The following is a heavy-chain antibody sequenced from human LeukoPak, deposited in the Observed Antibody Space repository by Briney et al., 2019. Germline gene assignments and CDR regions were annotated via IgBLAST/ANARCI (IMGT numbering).Heavy chain of an antibody. Sequence: PGGSLRLSCAASGFTITDHHMDWVRQAPGKGLEWVSFISSSSGIIYYADSVKGRFTISRDNAKNSLYLQMDSLRVEDTAVYYCATDFNRGFDPWGQGTLVTVSS. J-gene: IGHJ5*02. V-gene: IGHV3-48*04. CDR1: GFTITDHH. CDR3: ATDFNRGFDP. CDR2: ISSSSGII.